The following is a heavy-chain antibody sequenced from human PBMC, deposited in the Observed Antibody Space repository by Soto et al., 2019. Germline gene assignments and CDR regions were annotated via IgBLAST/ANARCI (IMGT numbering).Heavy chain of an antibody. CDR3: ARSPNYYYYGFDV. CDR2: IYYSGST. Sequence: SETLSLTCTVSGGSVSSGDYFWSWLRQSPGKRLEWIAYIYYSGSTNYNPSLKSRATISVDTSRSQVSLTLTSMTAADAALYYCARSPNYYYYGFDVWGQGTAVTVSS. CDR1: GGSVSSGDYF. D-gene: IGHD3-10*01. J-gene: IGHJ6*02. V-gene: IGHV4-61*08.